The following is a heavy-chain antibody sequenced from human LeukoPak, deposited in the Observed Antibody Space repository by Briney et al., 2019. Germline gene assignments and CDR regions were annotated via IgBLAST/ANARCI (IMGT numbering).Heavy chain of an antibody. CDR2: ISGGGSAI. D-gene: IGHD4-17*01. V-gene: IGHV3-48*02. CDR3: ARAPPDYGDFDY. Sequence: GGSLRLSCAASGFTFRSYTMNWVRQAPGKGLDWVAYISGGGSAIYYADSVKGRFTISRDNAENSLYLQLNSLRDEDTAVYYCARAPPDYGDFDYWGQGTLVTVSS. J-gene: IGHJ4*02. CDR1: GFTFRSYT.